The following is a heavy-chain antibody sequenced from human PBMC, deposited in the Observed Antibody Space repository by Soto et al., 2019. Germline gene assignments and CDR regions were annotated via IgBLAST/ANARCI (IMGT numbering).Heavy chain of an antibody. J-gene: IGHJ6*02. CDR2: IIPLVRTP. V-gene: IGHV1-69*12. CDR1: GGTFSSSA. Sequence: QVQLVQSGAEMKEPGSSVKVSRKTSGGTFSSSAISWLRQAPGQGLEWMGGIIPLVRTPDYAQKFQGRVTSAADESTSTAYMELSSLRSEDTAVYYCARANDRIQLGGNFYYILDVWGQGTTITVSS. D-gene: IGHD1-1*01. CDR3: ARANDRIQLGGNFYYILDV.